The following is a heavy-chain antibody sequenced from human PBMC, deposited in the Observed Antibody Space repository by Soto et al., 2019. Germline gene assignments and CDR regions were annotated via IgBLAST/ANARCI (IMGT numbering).Heavy chain of an antibody. Sequence: EVQLLESGGGLVQPGGSLRLSCAASDFTFSNSAMGWGPQAPGKGLEWSSAISGGGGSTYYADSVKGRFNISRDNSNNTLYLQMNSPGAEATAVYYCATTTFEDVIVKAGLDYWGQGTRVTVSS. D-gene: IGHD3-16*02. CDR1: DFTFSNSA. V-gene: IGHV3-23*01. CDR3: ATTTFEDVIVKAGLDY. CDR2: ISGGGGST. J-gene: IGHJ4*02.